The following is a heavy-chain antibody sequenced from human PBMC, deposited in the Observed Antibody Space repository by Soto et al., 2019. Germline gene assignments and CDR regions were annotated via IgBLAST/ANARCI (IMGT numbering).Heavy chain of an antibody. Sequence: QLQLQESGPGLVKPSETLSLTCSVSGGSISSSSYYWGWIRQTAGEGLEWIGSIYYSGSTYYNPSLKSRVTISVDTSKNQFSLKLSSVTAADTAVYYCARHSPQIYADYWYFDLWGRGTLVTVSS. J-gene: IGHJ2*01. CDR1: GGSISSSSYY. CDR2: IYYSGST. D-gene: IGHD5-12*01. CDR3: ARHSPQIYADYWYFDL. V-gene: IGHV4-39*01.